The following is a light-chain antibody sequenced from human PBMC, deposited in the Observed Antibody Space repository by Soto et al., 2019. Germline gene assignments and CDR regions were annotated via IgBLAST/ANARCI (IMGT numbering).Light chain of an antibody. CDR3: HQYGSSPLT. Sequence: EIVLTQSPATLSLSPGERAALSCRASQSVSSYLAWYQQKPGQAPRLLIYGGSSRATGIPDRFSGGGSGTDFSLTISRLETEDFSVYYCHQYGSSPLTFGGGTKVDIK. J-gene: IGKJ4*01. CDR2: GGS. V-gene: IGKV3-20*01. CDR1: QSVSSY.